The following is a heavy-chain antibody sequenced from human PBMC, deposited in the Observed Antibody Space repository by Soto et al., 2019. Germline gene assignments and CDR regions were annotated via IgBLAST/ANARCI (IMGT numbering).Heavy chain of an antibody. D-gene: IGHD3-16*02. CDR3: ARGGYDYVWGTYPPYDY. V-gene: IGHV1-18*01. J-gene: IGHJ4*02. CDR1: GYTLTNYG. Sequence: QVQLVQSGAEVKKPGASVKVSCKASGYTLTNYGITWVRQAPGQGLEWMGWISAYNDNTNYAQKFQGRITLTTDTPTSTAYMELRGLRSDDTAFYCCARGGYDYVWGTYPPYDYWGQGTRVTVSS. CDR2: ISAYNDNT.